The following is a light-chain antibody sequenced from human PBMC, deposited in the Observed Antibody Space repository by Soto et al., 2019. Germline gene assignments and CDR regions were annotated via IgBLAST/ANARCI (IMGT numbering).Light chain of an antibody. J-gene: IGLJ2*01. CDR3: TSYTSSSILL. CDR2: EVS. CDR1: SSDVGGYNY. Sequence: QSVLTQPASVSGSPGQSITISCTGTSSDVGGYNYVSWYQQHPGKAPKLIIYEVSNRPSGVSNRFSGSKSGNTASLTFSGLQAEDEADYYCTSYTSSSILLFGGGTKVTVL. V-gene: IGLV2-14*01.